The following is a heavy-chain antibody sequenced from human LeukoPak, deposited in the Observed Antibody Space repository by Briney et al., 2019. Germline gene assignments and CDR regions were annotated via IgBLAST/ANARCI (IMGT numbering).Heavy chain of an antibody. CDR1: GFSFDDHG. CDR3: ARDRSYGSFDF. V-gene: IGHV3-20*01. D-gene: IGHD5-18*01. CDR2: INWNGGST. J-gene: IGHJ4*02. Sequence: GGSLRLSCAASGFSFDDHGMNWVRQAPGKGLEWVSGINWNGGSTFYADSVKGRFTISRDNAKNALYLQMNSLTAGDTALYHCARDRSYGSFDFWGQGTLVTVSS.